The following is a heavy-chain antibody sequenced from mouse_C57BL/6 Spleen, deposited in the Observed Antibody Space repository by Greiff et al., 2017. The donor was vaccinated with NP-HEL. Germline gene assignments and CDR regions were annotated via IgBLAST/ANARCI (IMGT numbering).Heavy chain of an antibody. CDR1: GYSITSGYY. CDR2: ISYDGSN. Sequence: EVKLLESGPGLVKPSQSLSLTCSVTGYSITSGYYWNWIRQFPGNKLEWMGYISYDGSNNYNPSLKNRISITRDTSKNQFFLKLNSVTTEDTATYYCARVGDYVFAYWGQGTLVTVSA. V-gene: IGHV3-6*01. CDR3: ARVGDYVFAY. D-gene: IGHD2-4*01. J-gene: IGHJ3*01.